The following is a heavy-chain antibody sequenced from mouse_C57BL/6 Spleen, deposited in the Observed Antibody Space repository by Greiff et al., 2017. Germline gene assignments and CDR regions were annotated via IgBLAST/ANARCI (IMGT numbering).Heavy chain of an antibody. V-gene: IGHV7-3*01. D-gene: IGHD3-2*02. Sequence: EVQGVESGGGLVQPGGSLSLSCAASGFTFTDYYMSWVRQPPGKALEWLGFIRNKANGYTTEYSASVKGRFTISRDNSQSILYLQMNALRAEDSATYYCARWAAQATRAYFDYWGQGTTLTVSS. J-gene: IGHJ2*01. CDR2: IRNKANGYTT. CDR1: GFTFTDYY. CDR3: ARWAAQATRAYFDY.